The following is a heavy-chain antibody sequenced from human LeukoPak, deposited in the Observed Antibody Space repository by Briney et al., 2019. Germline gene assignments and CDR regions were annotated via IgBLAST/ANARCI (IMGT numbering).Heavy chain of an antibody. CDR3: VRAVPAAVLGAFDI. CDR1: GFNFSTYD. CDR2: ISSGGSPI. J-gene: IGHJ3*02. V-gene: IGHV3-11*04. Sequence: GGSLRLSCAACGFNFSTYDTHWIRQAPGKGLEWVSYISSGGSPIYCADSVKGRFTISRDNAKNSLYLQMNSLRAEDTAVYYCVRAVPAAVLGAFDIWGQGTMVTVSS. D-gene: IGHD2-2*02.